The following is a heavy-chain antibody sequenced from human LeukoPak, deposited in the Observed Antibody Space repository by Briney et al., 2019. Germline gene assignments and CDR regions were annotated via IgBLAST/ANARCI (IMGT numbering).Heavy chain of an antibody. V-gene: IGHV1-18*01. CDR1: GYSFSTYS. J-gene: IGHJ4*02. CDR2: IIPYSGNA. D-gene: IGHD1-1*01. CDR3: AREDGGNDFFDF. Sequence: ASVKVSCKASGYSFSTYSISWVRQAPGQGLEWVGSIIPYSGNANSTESLQARVTLTTDTSTNTAYLELRSLRSDDTAVYYCAREDGGNDFFDFWGQGSLVTVSS.